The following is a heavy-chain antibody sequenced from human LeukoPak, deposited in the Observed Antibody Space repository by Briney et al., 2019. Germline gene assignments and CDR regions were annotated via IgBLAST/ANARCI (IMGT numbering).Heavy chain of an antibody. CDR1: GYSFTSYW. CDR3: ARCGYGSGSYWGDNWFDP. J-gene: IGHJ5*02. D-gene: IGHD3-10*01. CDR2: IYSGDSDT. Sequence: GESLKISCKGSGYSFTSYWIGWVRQMPGKGLEWMGIIYSGDSDTRYSPSFQGQVTISADKSISTAYLQWSSLKASDTAMYYCARCGYGSGSYWGDNWFDPWGQGTLVTVSS. V-gene: IGHV5-51*01.